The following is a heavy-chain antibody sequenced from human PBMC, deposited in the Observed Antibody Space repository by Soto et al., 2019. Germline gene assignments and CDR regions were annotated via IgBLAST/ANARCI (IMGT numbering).Heavy chain of an antibody. CDR1: AFSFTNFA. V-gene: IGHV3-30*04. Sequence: QVQLMESGGGVVRPGESLRLSCAASAFSFTNFALHWVRQAPGRGLEWVAVISFDGSNKFYVDSVKGRXXXXXXNXXXXXXXXXXXXXXXXXGVYYCARQRQPQAGDYYYFGMDVWGXXT. CDR3: ARQRQPQAGDYYYFGMDV. J-gene: IGHJ6*02. D-gene: IGHD2-21*01. CDR2: ISFDGSNK.